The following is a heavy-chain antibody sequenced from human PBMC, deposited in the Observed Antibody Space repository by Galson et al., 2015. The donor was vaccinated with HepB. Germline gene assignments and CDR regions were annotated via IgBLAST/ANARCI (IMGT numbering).Heavy chain of an antibody. Sequence: SLRLSCAASGFTFSSYAMHWVRQAPGKGLEWVAVISYDGSNKYYADSVKGRFTISRDNSKNTLYLQMNSLRAEDTAVYYCARVVIVGGGAFDIWAKGQWSPSLQ. V-gene: IGHV3-30-3*01. CDR1: GFTFSSYA. J-gene: IGHJ3*02. CDR2: ISYDGSNK. CDR3: ARVVIVGGGAFDI. D-gene: IGHD1-26*01.